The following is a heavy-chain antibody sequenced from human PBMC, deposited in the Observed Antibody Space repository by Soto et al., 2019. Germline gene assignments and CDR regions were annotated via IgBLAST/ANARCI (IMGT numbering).Heavy chain of an antibody. Sequence: EVQLLESGGGLVQPGGSLRLSCAASGFTFSSYAMSWVRQAPGKGLEWVSAISGSGGSTYYADSVKGRFTISRDNSKTPLYLQMNSLRAEDTAVYYCAKDCYCSRTSCSSLHLEGAFDIWGQGTMVTVSS. V-gene: IGHV3-23*01. D-gene: IGHD2-2*01. CDR1: GFTFSSYA. J-gene: IGHJ3*02. CDR2: ISGSGGST. CDR3: AKDCYCSRTSCSSLHLEGAFDI.